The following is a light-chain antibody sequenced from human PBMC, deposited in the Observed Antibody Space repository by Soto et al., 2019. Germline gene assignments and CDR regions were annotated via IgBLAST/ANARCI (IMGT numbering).Light chain of an antibody. Sequence: QLVLTQPPSVSGAPGQRVTISCTGSSSNIGAGYDGHWYQQLPGTAPKLLIYGSSNRPSGVPDRFSGSKSGTSASLAITGLQAEDEADYYCQSFDSSLSGFVFGTGTKLTVL. V-gene: IGLV1-40*01. J-gene: IGLJ1*01. CDR1: SSNIGAGYD. CDR3: QSFDSSLSGFV. CDR2: GSS.